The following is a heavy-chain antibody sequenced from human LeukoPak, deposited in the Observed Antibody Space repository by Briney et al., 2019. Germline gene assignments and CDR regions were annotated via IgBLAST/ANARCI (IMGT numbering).Heavy chain of an antibody. Sequence: GGSLRLSCAASGFTFSSYSMNWVRQAPGKGLEWVANIKQDGSEKYYVDSVKGRFTISRDNAKNSLYLQMNSLRAEDTAVYYCARARTVLDWGQGTLVTVSS. CDR2: IKQDGSEK. CDR1: GFTFSSYS. V-gene: IGHV3-7*01. D-gene: IGHD2-15*01. CDR3: ARARTVLD. J-gene: IGHJ4*02.